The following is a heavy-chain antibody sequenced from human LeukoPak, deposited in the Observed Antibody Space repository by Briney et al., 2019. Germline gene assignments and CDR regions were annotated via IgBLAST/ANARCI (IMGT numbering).Heavy chain of an antibody. CDR2: IYSGGSI. D-gene: IGHD1-1*01. Sequence: GGSLRLSCAASGFTVSSNYMSWVRQAPGKGLEWVSVIYSGGSIYYADSVKGRFTISRHNSKNTLYLQMNSLRAEDTAVYYCARALPVSTYRRQISWAFDIWGQGTMVTVSS. CDR1: GFTVSSNY. CDR3: ARALPVSTYRRQISWAFDI. J-gene: IGHJ3*02. V-gene: IGHV3-53*04.